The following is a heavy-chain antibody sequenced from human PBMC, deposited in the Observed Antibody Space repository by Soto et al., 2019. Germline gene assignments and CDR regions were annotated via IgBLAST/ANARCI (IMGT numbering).Heavy chain of an antibody. V-gene: IGHV3-30*19. J-gene: IGHJ4*02. CDR1: GFTFRSYV. CDR3: SRWGTTGGLDV. D-gene: IGHD3-16*01. Sequence: QVQLVEAGGGVGQPGTSLRLSCVGSGFTFRSYVIHWVRQAPGKGLEWVALTSYDGSNKYYDDSVKGRFTISRDNSRNTVDLQMDSLRLEATALYYCSRWGTTGGLDVWGQGTLVSVSS. CDR2: TSYDGSNK.